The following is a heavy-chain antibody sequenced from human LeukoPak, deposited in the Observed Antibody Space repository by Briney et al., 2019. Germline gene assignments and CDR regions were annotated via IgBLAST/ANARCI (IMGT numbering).Heavy chain of an antibody. CDR3: ARDKDFLF. CDR1: GFTFSSYW. CDR2: LNSDGSST. V-gene: IGHV3-74*01. Sequence: GGSLRLSCAASGFTFSSYWMHWVRQAPGKGLVWVSRLNSDGSSTVYADSVKGRFTISRDNAENKLYLQMNSLRVEDTAVYYCARDKDFLFWGQGTLVTVSS. J-gene: IGHJ4*02. D-gene: IGHD3-3*01.